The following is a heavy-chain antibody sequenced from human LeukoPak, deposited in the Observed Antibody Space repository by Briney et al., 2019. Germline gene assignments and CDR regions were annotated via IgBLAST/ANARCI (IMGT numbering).Heavy chain of an antibody. V-gene: IGHV3-23*01. Sequence: GPLSLSCAASGFPFSSYAMSWVRQAPGKGLEWVSAISGSGGSTYYADSVKGRFTISRDNSKNTLYLQMNSLRAEDTAVYYCAKPAVTTGRVGYFDYWGQGTLVTVSS. CDR2: ISGSGGST. CDR3: AKPAVTTGRVGYFDY. CDR1: GFPFSSYA. J-gene: IGHJ4*02. D-gene: IGHD4-17*01.